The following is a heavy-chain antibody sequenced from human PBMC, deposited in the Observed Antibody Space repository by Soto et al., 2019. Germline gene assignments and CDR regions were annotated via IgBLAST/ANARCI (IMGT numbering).Heavy chain of an antibody. J-gene: IGHJ4*02. CDR2: INPSGGST. CDR1: GSTFTSYY. Sequence: QVQLVQSGAEVKKPGASVKVSCKASGSTFTSYYMHWVRQAPGQGLEWMGIINPSGGSTSYAQKFQGRVTMTRDTSTSTVDMGLRSLRSEDTAVYYCARVSYYYDSSGYIDYWGQGTLVTVSS. D-gene: IGHD3-22*01. V-gene: IGHV1-46*01. CDR3: ARVSYYYDSSGYIDY.